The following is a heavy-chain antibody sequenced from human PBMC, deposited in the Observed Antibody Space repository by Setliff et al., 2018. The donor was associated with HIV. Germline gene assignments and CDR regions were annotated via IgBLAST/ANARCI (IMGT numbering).Heavy chain of an antibody. CDR3: ARDRDLLWFGETAFDI. CDR2: INPYGGGT. V-gene: IGHV1-2*02. J-gene: IGHJ3*02. CDR1: GYTFTDYY. D-gene: IGHD3-10*01. Sequence: ASVKVSCKASGYTFTDYYMHWVRQAPRQGLEWMGWINPYGGGTNFAQKFQGRVTMTRDTSISTAYMELSRLRSDDTAVYYCARDRDLLWFGETAFDIWGQGTMVTVSS.